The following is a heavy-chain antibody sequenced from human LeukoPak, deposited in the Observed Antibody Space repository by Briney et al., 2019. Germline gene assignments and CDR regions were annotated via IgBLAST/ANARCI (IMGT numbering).Heavy chain of an antibody. V-gene: IGHV1-18*01. CDR1: GYIFTSYG. Sequence: ASVKVSCKASGYIFTSYGISWVRQAPGQGLEWMGWISAYNGNTNYAQKLQGRVTMTTDTSTSTAYMELRSLRSDDTAVYYCARVDYYYGSGSPYYMDVWGKGTTVTVSS. J-gene: IGHJ6*03. CDR3: ARVDYYYGSGSPYYMDV. D-gene: IGHD3-10*01. CDR2: ISAYNGNT.